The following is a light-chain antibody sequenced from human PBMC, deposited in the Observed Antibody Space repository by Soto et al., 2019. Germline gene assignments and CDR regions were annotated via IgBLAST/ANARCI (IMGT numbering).Light chain of an antibody. CDR2: RAS. Sequence: DIQVTQSPSTLSVSVGDSITITCRASQRINDWLAWYQQKPGKAPKLLIFRASYLKSGVPSRFSGSGYGTEFTLSISSLQPDDFASYYCQQYSDYSGTFGQGTKVEIK. CDR1: QRINDW. V-gene: IGKV1-5*03. J-gene: IGKJ1*01. CDR3: QQYSDYSGT.